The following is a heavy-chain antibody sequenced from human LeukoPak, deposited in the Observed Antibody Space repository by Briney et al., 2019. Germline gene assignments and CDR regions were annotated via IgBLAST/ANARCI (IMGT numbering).Heavy chain of an antibody. D-gene: IGHD1-1*01. J-gene: IGHJ5*02. CDR3: ARGRSRGTTNWFDP. CDR1: GYTFTSYD. V-gene: IGHV1-8*01. Sequence: ASVKVSCKASGYTFTSYDINWVRQATGQGLEWMGWMNPNSGNTGYAQKFQGRVTMTRNTSISTAYMELSSLRSEDTAVYYCARGRSRGTTNWFDPWGQGTLVTVSS. CDR2: MNPNSGNT.